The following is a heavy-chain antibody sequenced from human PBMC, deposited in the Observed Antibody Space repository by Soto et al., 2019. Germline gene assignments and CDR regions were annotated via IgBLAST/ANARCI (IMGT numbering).Heavy chain of an antibody. CDR3: AKTLGGVVAAVDY. V-gene: IGHV3-9*01. CDR1: GFTFDDYG. CDR2: ISWNNGNI. J-gene: IGHJ4*02. Sequence: EVQLVESGGGLVQPGRSLRLSCAVSGFTFDDYGMHWVRQAPGKDLEWVSGISWNNGNIGFADSVKGRFTISRDNAKNSLYLQMNSLRVEDTALYYCAKTLGGVVAAVDYWGQGTLVTVSS. D-gene: IGHD2-15*01.